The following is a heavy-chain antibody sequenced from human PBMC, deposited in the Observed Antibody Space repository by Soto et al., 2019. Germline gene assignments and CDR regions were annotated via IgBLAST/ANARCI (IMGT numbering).Heavy chain of an antibody. J-gene: IGHJ4*02. CDR2: IHPSDGGT. Sequence: QVQLVQSGAEVRKPGASVKVSCKPSGYTFNTYYLHWLRQAPGQALEWMGVIHPSDGGTTYAQKFLGRVTVTRDTSTTTVFMELSSLRSYDTAVYYCARGGHIAVVTASFDNWGQGTLVTVSS. CDR1: GYTFNTYY. CDR3: ARGGHIAVVTASFDN. D-gene: IGHD2-21*02. V-gene: IGHV1-46*02.